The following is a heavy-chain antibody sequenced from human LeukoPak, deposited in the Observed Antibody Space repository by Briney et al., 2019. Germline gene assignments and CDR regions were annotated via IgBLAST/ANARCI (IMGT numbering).Heavy chain of an antibody. CDR1: GYTFTGYY. D-gene: IGHD6-19*01. CDR3: ARAGYSSGWYRERAFDI. V-gene: IGHV1-2*02. CDR2: INPNSGGT. Sequence: GASVKVSCKASGYTFTGYYMHWVRQAPGQGLEWMGWINPNSGGTNYAQKFQGRVTMTRDTSISTAYVELSRLRSDDTAVYYCARAGYSSGWYRERAFDIWGQGTMVTVSS. J-gene: IGHJ3*02.